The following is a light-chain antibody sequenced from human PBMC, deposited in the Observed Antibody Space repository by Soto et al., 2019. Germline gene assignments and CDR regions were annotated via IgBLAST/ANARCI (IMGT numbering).Light chain of an antibody. V-gene: IGLV2-14*01. J-gene: IGLJ3*02. Sequence: SVLTQPPSVSGAPGQRVTISCTGSSSNVGAVHTVQWCQQLSGSAPKLMIYEVSNRPSGVSNRFSGSKSGNTASLTISGLQAEDEADYYCSSYRSSSTLVFGGGTKLTVL. CDR2: EVS. CDR3: SSYRSSSTLV. CDR1: SSNVGAVHT.